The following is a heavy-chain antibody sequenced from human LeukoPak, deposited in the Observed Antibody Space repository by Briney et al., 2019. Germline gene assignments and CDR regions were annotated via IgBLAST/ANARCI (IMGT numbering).Heavy chain of an antibody. V-gene: IGHV4-4*07. J-gene: IGHJ4*02. CDR1: GGSISSYY. CDR2: IYTSGST. D-gene: IGHD6-19*01. Sequence: KPSETLSLTCTVSGGSISSYYWSWIRQSAGKGLEWIGRIYTSGSTNYNPSLKSRVTMSVDTSKNQFSLKLSSVTAADTAVYFCARQLRGEAVAGHLQPFDYWGQGTLVTVSS. CDR3: ARQLRGEAVAGHLQPFDY.